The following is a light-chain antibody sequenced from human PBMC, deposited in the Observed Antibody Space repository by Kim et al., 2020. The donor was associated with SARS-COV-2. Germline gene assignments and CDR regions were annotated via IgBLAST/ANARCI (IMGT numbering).Light chain of an antibody. V-gene: IGLV6-57*03. Sequence: TVTIPCPRSSGSIASNYVQWYQQRPGSAPTTVIYEDNQRPSGVPDRFSGSIDSSSNSASLTISGLKTEDEADYYCQSYDSSNHRVFGGGTQLTVL. J-gene: IGLJ2*01. CDR2: EDN. CDR1: SGSIASNY. CDR3: QSYDSSNHRV.